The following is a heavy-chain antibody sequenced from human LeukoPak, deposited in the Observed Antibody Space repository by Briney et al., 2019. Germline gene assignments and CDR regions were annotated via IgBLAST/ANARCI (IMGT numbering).Heavy chain of an antibody. J-gene: IGHJ4*02. CDR1: GNTFTTSF. Sequence: GESLKISCRDSGNTFTTSFIVWVRQMPGKGLEWMGIIYPGGSDTKYSPSFQGQVTISADKSISTAYLHWNSLKASDTATYYCARPKYSSSLAFDFWGQGTPVTVSS. CDR2: IYPGGSDT. V-gene: IGHV5-51*01. CDR3: ARPKYSSSLAFDF. D-gene: IGHD6-6*01.